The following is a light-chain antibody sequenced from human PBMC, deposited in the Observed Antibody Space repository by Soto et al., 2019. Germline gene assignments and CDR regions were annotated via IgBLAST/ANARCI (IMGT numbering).Light chain of an antibody. V-gene: IGKV3-20*01. Sequence: EIVLTQSPGTLSLSPGERATLSCRASQSASSNYLAWYQQKPGQAPRLLIYGASTRATGIPDRFSGSGSGTDFTLSISRLEPDDFAVYYCQQYGSSPVYTFGQGTKLEIK. CDR3: QQYGSSPVYT. CDR1: QSASSNY. J-gene: IGKJ2*01. CDR2: GAS.